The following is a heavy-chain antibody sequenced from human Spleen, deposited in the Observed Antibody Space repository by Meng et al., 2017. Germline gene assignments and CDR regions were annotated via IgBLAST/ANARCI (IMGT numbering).Heavy chain of an antibody. Sequence: ASAKDSCKASGGTFSSYAISWVRQAPGQGLEWMGWISAYNGNTNYAQKLQGRVTMTTDTSTSTAYMELRSLRSDDTAVYDCARVFSGYGYYYYYGMDVWGQGTTVTVSS. CDR1: GGTFSSYA. J-gene: IGHJ6*02. CDR2: ISAYNGNT. D-gene: IGHD5-18*01. CDR3: ARVFSGYGYYYYYGMDV. V-gene: IGHV1-18*01.